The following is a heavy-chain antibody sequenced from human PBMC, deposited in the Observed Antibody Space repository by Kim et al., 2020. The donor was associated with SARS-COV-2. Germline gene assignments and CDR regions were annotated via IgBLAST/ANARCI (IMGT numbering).Heavy chain of an antibody. Sequence: FAQQFQGRLTMTRDTSISTAYMELSSLRSEDTAVYYCARGSVKVPAAAASWGQGTLVTVSS. D-gene: IGHD2-2*01. J-gene: IGHJ1*01. CDR3: ARGSVKVPAAAAS. V-gene: IGHV1-8*01.